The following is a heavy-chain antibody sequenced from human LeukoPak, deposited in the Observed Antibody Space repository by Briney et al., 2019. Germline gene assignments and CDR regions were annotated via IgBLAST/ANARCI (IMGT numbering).Heavy chain of an antibody. CDR3: ATSPPLHYSGSYETFDY. Sequence: GGSLRLFCAASGFTFSTYTMHWVRQAPGKGLEWVTFISYDGGKKYTADSVKGRFTISRDNSKNTLYLQMDNLRTEDTAVYYCATSPPLHYSGSYETFDYWGQGTLVTVSS. V-gene: IGHV3-30-3*01. CDR2: ISYDGGKK. D-gene: IGHD1-26*01. J-gene: IGHJ4*02. CDR1: GFTFSTYT.